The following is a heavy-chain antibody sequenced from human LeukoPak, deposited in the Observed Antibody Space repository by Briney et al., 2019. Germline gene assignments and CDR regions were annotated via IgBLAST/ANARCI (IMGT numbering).Heavy chain of an antibody. D-gene: IGHD6-19*01. J-gene: IGHJ4*01. Sequence: SQTLSLTCTVSGGSISSGSYYWSWIRQPAGKGLEWIGRIYTSGSTNYNPSLKSRVTISVDTSKNQFSLKLNSVTAADTAVYYCARETSVAGFDNWGPGTLVTVSS. V-gene: IGHV4-61*02. CDR1: GGSISSGSYY. CDR3: ARETSVAGFDN. CDR2: IYTSGST.